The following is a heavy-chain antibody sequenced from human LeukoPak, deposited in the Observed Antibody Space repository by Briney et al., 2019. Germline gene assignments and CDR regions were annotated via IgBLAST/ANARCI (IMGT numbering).Heavy chain of an antibody. CDR2: ICNSGGST. Sequence: GSLRLSCAASGFTFSRYGMSWVRQAPGKGLEWVPSICNSGGSTYHADSVKGRFTISRDNSKNTLYLQMNSLRAEDTAVYYCTRHSDSGYDSGPNYYYYMDVWGKGTTVTVSS. CDR1: GFTFSRYG. CDR3: TRHSDSGYDSGPNYYYYMDV. D-gene: IGHD5-12*01. V-gene: IGHV3-23*01. J-gene: IGHJ6*03.